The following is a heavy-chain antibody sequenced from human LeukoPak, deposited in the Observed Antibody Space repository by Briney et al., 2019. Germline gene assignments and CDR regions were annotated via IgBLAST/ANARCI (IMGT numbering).Heavy chain of an antibody. CDR2: MYYSGST. CDR3: ARGVAGYGPYDY. D-gene: IGHD5-12*01. Sequence: SSETLSLTCTVSGDSISTYYWSWIRQPPGKGLEWIGYMYYSGSTNYNPSLKSRVTISLDTPKSQFSLRLNSVTAADTAVYYCARGVAGYGPYDYWGQGTLVTVSS. V-gene: IGHV4-59*01. CDR1: GDSISTYY. J-gene: IGHJ4*02.